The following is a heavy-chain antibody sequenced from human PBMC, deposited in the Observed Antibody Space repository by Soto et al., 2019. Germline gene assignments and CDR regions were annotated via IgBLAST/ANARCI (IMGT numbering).Heavy chain of an antibody. J-gene: IGHJ4*02. D-gene: IGHD6-19*01. CDR3: ARGMVSSGWFLAY. CDR2: LIPIFGTA. CDR1: GGTFSSYA. V-gene: IGHV1-69*13. Sequence: SVKVSCKASGGTFSSYAISWVRQAPGQGLEWMGGLIPIFGTANYAQKFQGRVTITAVESTSTAYMELSSLRSEDTAVYYCARGMVSSGWFLAYWGQGTLVTVSS.